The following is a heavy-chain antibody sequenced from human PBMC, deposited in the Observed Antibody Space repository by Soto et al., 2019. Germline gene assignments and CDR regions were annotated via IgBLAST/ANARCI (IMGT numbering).Heavy chain of an antibody. CDR3: ARGGVVVVAATNGYYYYGMDV. CDR2: ISAYNGNT. CDR1: GYTFTSYG. Sequence: ASVKVSCKASGYTFTSYGISWVRQAPGQGLEWMGWISAYNGNTNYAQKLKGRVTMTTDTSTSTAYMELMSLRSDVTALYYCARGGVVVVAATNGYYYYGMDVWGQGTTVTVSS. D-gene: IGHD2-15*01. J-gene: IGHJ6*02. V-gene: IGHV1-18*01.